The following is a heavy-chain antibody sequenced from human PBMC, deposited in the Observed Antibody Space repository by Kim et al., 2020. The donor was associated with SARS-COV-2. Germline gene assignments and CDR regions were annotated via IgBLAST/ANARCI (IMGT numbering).Heavy chain of an antibody. D-gene: IGHD6-13*01. V-gene: IGHV3-30-3*01. CDR3: ARTPQRIAAAAYGRYFDY. Sequence: GGSLRLSCAASGFTFSSYAMHWVRQAPGKGLEWVAVISYDGSNKYYADSVKGRFTISRDNSKNTLYLQMNSPRAEDTAVYYCARTPQRIAAAAYGRYFDYWGQGTLVTVSS. CDR1: GFTFSSYA. CDR2: ISYDGSNK. J-gene: IGHJ4*02.